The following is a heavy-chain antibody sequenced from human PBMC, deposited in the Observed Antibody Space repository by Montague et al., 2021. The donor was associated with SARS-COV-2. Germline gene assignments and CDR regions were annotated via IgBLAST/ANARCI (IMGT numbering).Heavy chain of an antibody. Sequence: SETLSLTCTVSGGSISGYYWTWIRQPPGKGLQWIGYIFYTGSTKYNPSLKTRVTISLDTSKNQFSLKLRAVTAADTALYYCARAQNTCFIANCVNYFDYWGQGALVTVSS. CDR1: GGSISGYY. J-gene: IGHJ4*02. V-gene: IGHV4-59*01. D-gene: IGHD1-1*01. CDR3: ARAQNTCFIANCVNYFDY. CDR2: IFYTGST.